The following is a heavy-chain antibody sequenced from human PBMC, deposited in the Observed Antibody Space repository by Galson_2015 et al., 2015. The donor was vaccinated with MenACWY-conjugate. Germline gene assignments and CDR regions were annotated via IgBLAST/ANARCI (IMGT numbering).Heavy chain of an antibody. Sequence: SLRLSCAASGFTFSSYSMNWVRQAPGKGLEWVSSISSGSSYIYYADSVKGRFTISRDNAKNSLYLQMNSLRAEDTAVYYCARTRDDYGGNVDFDYWGQGTLVTVSS. CDR1: GFTFSSYS. J-gene: IGHJ4*02. V-gene: IGHV3-21*01. D-gene: IGHD4-23*01. CDR2: ISSGSSYI. CDR3: ARTRDDYGGNVDFDY.